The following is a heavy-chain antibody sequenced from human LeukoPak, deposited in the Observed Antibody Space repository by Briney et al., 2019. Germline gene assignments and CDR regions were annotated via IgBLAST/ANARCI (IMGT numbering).Heavy chain of an antibody. D-gene: IGHD6-13*01. CDR1: GFTFSSYW. CDR2: IKQDGSEK. J-gene: IGHJ3*02. CDR3: ASQPGIAAAGTLAAFDI. V-gene: IGHV3-7*01. Sequence: GGSLRLSCAASGFTFSSYWMSWVRQAPGKGLEWVANIKQDGSEKYYVDSVKGRFTISRDNAKNSLYLQMNSLRAEDTAVYYCASQPGIAAAGTLAAFDIWGQGTMVTVSS.